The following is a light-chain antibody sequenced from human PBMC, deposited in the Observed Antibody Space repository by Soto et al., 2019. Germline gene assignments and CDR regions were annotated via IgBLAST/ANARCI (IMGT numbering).Light chain of an antibody. Sequence: QLVLTQSPSASASLGASVKLTCTLSSGHSSYAIAWHQQQPEKGPRYLMKLNSDGSHSKGDGIPDRFSGSSSGAERYLTISRLQSEGEADCYCQTWGTGIRVFGGGTKLTVL. CDR3: QTWGTGIRV. CDR1: SGHSSYA. V-gene: IGLV4-69*01. CDR2: LNSDGSH. J-gene: IGLJ3*02.